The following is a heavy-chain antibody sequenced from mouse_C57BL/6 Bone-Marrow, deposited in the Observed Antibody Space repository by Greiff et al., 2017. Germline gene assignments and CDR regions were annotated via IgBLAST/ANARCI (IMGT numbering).Heavy chain of an antibody. CDR1: GYTFTSYT. Sequence: VQLVESGAELARPGASVKMSCKASGYTFTSYTMHWVKQRPGQGLEWIGNINPSSGDTNYNQKFKGKATLTVDKSSSTAYMQLSSLTSEDSAVLDYAREVDTREAAYDFDYWGQGTTLTVSS. CDR3: AREVDTREAAYDFDY. V-gene: IGHV1-4*01. CDR2: INPSSGDT. D-gene: IGHD2-12*01. J-gene: IGHJ2*01.